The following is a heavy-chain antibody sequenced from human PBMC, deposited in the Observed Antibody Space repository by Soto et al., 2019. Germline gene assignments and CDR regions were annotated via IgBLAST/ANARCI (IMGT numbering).Heavy chain of an antibody. CDR1: GDTFNRDV. V-gene: IGHV1-69*01. CDR3: ASLRGVDV. CDR2: IIPLFGTT. Sequence: QVQVVQSGAEVKETGSSVKVSCKASGDTFNRDVVSWVRQAPGQGLEWMGGIIPLFGTTNYAQKLQGRVTIAADEYTNTVYMELRNLRVDDPAVYYCASLRGVDVWGQGTAVTVSS. J-gene: IGHJ6*02.